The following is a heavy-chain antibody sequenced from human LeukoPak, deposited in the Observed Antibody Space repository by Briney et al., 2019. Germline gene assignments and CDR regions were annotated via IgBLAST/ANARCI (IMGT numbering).Heavy chain of an antibody. V-gene: IGHV3-23*01. Sequence: GGSLRLSCAVSGITLSNYGMTWVRQAPGKGLEWVAGISDSGGRTNYADSVKGRFTISRDNPKNTLYLQMNSLRAEDTAVYYCAKLVGRGWFDPWGQGTLVTVSS. J-gene: IGHJ5*02. CDR3: AKLVGRGWFDP. CDR1: GITLSNYG. CDR2: ISDSGGRT. D-gene: IGHD1-26*01.